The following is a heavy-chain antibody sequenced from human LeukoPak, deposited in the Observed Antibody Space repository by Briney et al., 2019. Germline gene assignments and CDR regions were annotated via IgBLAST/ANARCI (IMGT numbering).Heavy chain of an antibody. D-gene: IGHD5-12*01. CDR2: ISGSGDST. J-gene: IGHJ4*02. CDR3: AKHPPRDGYDDADFEY. CDR1: GFTFSTYA. Sequence: QPGGSLRLSCAASGFTFSTYAMSWVRQAPGKGLEWVSAISGSGDSTYYVDSVKGRFTISRDNSKSTLDLQMNSLRADDTAVYYCAKHPPRDGYDDADFEYWGQGTLVTVSS. V-gene: IGHV3-23*01.